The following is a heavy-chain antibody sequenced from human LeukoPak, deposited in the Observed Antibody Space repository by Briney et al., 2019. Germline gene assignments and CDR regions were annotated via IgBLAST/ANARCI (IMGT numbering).Heavy chain of an antibody. Sequence: GGSLRLSCAASGFSFDDYTMHWVRQAPGKGLEWVSLISWDGGSTYYADSVKGRFTISRDNSKNSLYLQMNSLRTEDTALCYCAKDYYDFWSGYSPLMDVWGKGTTVTVSS. D-gene: IGHD3-3*01. CDR1: GFSFDDYT. V-gene: IGHV3-43*01. J-gene: IGHJ6*03. CDR3: AKDYYDFWSGYSPLMDV. CDR2: ISWDGGST.